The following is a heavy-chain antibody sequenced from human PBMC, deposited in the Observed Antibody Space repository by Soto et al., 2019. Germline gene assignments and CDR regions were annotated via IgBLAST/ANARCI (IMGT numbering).Heavy chain of an antibody. Sequence: ASVKVSCKASGYTFTGYYMHWVRQAPGQGLEWMGWINPNSGGTNYAQKFQGRVTMTRDTSISTAYMELSRLRSDDTAVYYCARERTVGGVIFSMRYYYGMDVWGQGTTVTVS. V-gene: IGHV1-2*02. CDR3: ARERTVGGVIFSMRYYYGMDV. J-gene: IGHJ6*02. D-gene: IGHD3-16*01. CDR2: INPNSGGT. CDR1: GYTFTGYY.